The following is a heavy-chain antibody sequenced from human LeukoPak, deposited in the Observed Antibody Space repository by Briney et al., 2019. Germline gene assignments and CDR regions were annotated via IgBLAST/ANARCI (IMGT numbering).Heavy chain of an antibody. V-gene: IGHV1-69*13. CDR3: ARDGSYGDYVFEEFYFDY. CDR2: IIPIFGTA. Sequence: SVKVSCKASGGTFSSYAISWVRQAPGQGLEWMGGIIPIFGTANYAQKFQGRVTITADESTSTAYMELSGLRSEDTAVYYCARDGSYGDYVFEEFYFDYWGQGTLVTVSS. D-gene: IGHD4-17*01. J-gene: IGHJ4*02. CDR1: GGTFSSYA.